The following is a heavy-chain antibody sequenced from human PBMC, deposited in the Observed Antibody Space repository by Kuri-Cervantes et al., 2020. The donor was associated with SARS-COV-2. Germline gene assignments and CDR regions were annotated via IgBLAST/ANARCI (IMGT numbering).Heavy chain of an antibody. J-gene: IGHJ4*02. CDR1: GFTFSSYS. Sequence: GGSLRLSCAASGFTFSSYSMNWVRQAPGKGLEWVSYISSSSTIYYADSVKGRFTISRDNAKNSLYLQMNSLRAEDTAVYYCARGPESGYCSSTSCYLDYWGQGTLVTVSS. D-gene: IGHD2-2*03. CDR3: ARGPESGYCSSTSCYLDY. CDR2: ISSSSTI. V-gene: IGHV3-48*04.